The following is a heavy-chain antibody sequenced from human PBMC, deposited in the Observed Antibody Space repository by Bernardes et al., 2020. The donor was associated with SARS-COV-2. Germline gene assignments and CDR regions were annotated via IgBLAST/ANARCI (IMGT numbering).Heavy chain of an antibody. CDR1: GYTFTDFY. Sequence: ASVKVSCKTSGYTFTDFYIHWLRQAPGQRLEWMGWINPKSGGTNYAQKFQGRVTMTRDTSSSSVYMELNWLRVDDTAIYYCASRHSSFAFYGLDVWGQGTTVIGSS. CDR2: INPKSGGT. V-gene: IGHV1-2*02. CDR3: ASRHSSFAFYGLDV. D-gene: IGHD6-19*01. J-gene: IGHJ6*02.